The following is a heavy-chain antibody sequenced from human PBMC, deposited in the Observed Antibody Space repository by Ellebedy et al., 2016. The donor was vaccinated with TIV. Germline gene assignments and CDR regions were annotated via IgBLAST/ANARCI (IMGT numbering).Heavy chain of an antibody. J-gene: IGHJ4*02. CDR1: GGSISSRNW. Sequence: SETLSLTCGVSGGSISSRNWWSWVRQSPGKGLEWIGEIYHSGTTNYNPSLKSRVTISVDKSKNQFSLKLSSVTAADTAVYYCARDLLSYCGGDCYSDYWGQGTLVTVSS. CDR2: IYHSGTT. V-gene: IGHV4-4*02. CDR3: ARDLLSYCGGDCYSDY. D-gene: IGHD2-21*02.